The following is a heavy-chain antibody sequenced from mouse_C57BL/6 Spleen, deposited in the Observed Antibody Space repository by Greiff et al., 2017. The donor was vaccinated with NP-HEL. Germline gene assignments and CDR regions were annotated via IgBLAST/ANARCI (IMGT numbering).Heavy chain of an antibody. V-gene: IGHV1-53*01. CDR2: INPSNGGT. CDR3: ARGFITTVVTSYYAMNY. D-gene: IGHD1-1*01. J-gene: IGHJ4*01. Sequence: QVQLQQPGTELVKPGASVKLSCKASGYTFTSYWMHWVKQRPGQGLEWIGNINPSNGGTNYNEKFKSKATLTVDKSSSTAYMQLSSLTSEDSAVYYCARGFITTVVTSYYAMNYWGQGTSVTVSS. CDR1: GYTFTSYW.